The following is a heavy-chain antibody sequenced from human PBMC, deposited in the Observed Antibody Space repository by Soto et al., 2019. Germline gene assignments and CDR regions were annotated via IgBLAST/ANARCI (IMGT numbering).Heavy chain of an antibody. Sequence: GGSLRLSCAASGFTFDDYAMHWVRQVPGKGLEWVSGINWNSGSIGHADSVKGRFAISRDNAKNSLHLQMNSLRAEDTAFYYCVKDESINWYSGHFRHWGQGTLVTVSS. D-gene: IGHD6-13*01. V-gene: IGHV3-9*01. CDR1: GFTFDDYA. CDR3: VKDESINWYSGHFRH. CDR2: INWNSGSI. J-gene: IGHJ1*01.